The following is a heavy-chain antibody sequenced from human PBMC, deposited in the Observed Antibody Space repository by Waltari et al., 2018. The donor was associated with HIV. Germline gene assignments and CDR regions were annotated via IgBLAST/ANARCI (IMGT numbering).Heavy chain of an antibody. CDR3: TRESGYQLVRWLDP. J-gene: IGHJ5*02. CDR2: INPIRGAT. CDR1: GYTFTGHY. V-gene: IGHV1-2*02. D-gene: IGHD2-2*01. Sequence: QVHLVQSGAEVKKPGASMKVSCKASGYTFTGHYVHWLRQAPGQGLEWMGWINPIRGATNYAQTFQGRVTMTRDASINTVYMEVKSLRYDDTAMYYCTRESGYQLVRWLDPWGQGTRVTVSS.